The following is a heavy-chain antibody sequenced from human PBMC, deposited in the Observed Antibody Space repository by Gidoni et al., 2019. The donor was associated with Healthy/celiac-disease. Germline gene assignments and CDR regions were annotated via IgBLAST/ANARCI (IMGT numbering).Heavy chain of an antibody. V-gene: IGHV4-34*01. Sequence: QVQLQQWGAGLLKPSETLSLTCAVYGGSFSGYYWSWIRQPPGKGLEWIGEINHSGSTNYNPSLKSRVTISVDTSKNQFSLKLSSVTAADTAVYYCARRPGYSSPGPLRGGFDPWGQGTLVTVSS. D-gene: IGHD6-13*01. CDR2: INHSGST. J-gene: IGHJ5*02. CDR1: GGSFSGYY. CDR3: ARRPGYSSPGPLRGGFDP.